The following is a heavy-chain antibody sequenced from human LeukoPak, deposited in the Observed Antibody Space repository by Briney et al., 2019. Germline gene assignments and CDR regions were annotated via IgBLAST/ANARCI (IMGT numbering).Heavy chain of an antibody. CDR2: ISGSGGRT. CDR1: GFTFSSYA. CDR3: ANTAGSSSGWYYYYFDY. J-gene: IGHJ4*02. Sequence: GGSLRLSCAVSGFTFSSYAMSWVRQAPGKGLEWVSTISGSGGRTYYAGSVKGRFTISRDSSKNTLYLQMNSLRAEDTAVYYCANTAGSSSGWYYYYFDYWGQGTLVTVSS. D-gene: IGHD6-19*01. V-gene: IGHV3-23*01.